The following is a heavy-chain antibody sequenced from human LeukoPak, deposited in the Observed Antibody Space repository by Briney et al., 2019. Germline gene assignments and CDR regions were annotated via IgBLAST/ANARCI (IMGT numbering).Heavy chain of an antibody. CDR1: GFTFSSYA. J-gene: IGHJ4*02. V-gene: IGHV3-23*01. CDR3: AKRGRYYFDQ. Sequence: GGSLRLSCAASGFTFSSYAMSWVRQAPGKGLEWVSTITASGGTYDADSLKGRFTISRDTSKNTLYLQTNSLRAEDTAVYYCAKRGRYYFDQWGQGTLVTVLS. CDR2: ITASGGT.